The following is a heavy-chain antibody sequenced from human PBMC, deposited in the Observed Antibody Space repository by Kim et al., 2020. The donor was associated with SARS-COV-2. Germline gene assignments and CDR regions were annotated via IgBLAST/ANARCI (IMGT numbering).Heavy chain of an antibody. CDR2: INHSGST. Sequence: SETLSLTCAVYGGSFSGFYWSWIRQPPGKGLEWIGEINHSGSTNYNPSLKSRVTISVDTSKNQFSLKLSSVTAADTAVYYCARVKGYCSNTSCPIDYWGQGTLVTVSS. CDR1: GGSFSGFY. V-gene: IGHV4-34*01. J-gene: IGHJ4*02. D-gene: IGHD2-2*01. CDR3: ARVKGYCSNTSCPIDY.